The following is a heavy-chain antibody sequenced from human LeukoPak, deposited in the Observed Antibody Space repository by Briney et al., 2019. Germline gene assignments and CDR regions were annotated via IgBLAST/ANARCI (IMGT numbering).Heavy chain of an antibody. D-gene: IGHD6-13*01. CDR2: ISYDGSNK. J-gene: IGHJ4*02. V-gene: IGHV3-30-3*01. Sequence: GSLRLSCAASGFTFSSYAMHWVRQAPGKGLEWVAVISYDGSNKYYADSVKGRFTISRDNSKNTLYLQMNSLRAEDTAVYYCARDKDGGIAAAEMYFDYWGQGTLVTVSS. CDR1: GFTFSSYA. CDR3: ARDKDGGIAAAEMYFDY.